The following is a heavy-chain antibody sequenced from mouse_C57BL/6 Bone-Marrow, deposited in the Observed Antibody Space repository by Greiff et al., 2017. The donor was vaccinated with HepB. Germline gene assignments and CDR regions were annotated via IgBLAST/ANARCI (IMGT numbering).Heavy chain of an antibody. V-gene: IGHV2-9-1*01. CDR1: GFSLTSYA. Sequence: QVQLKESGPGLVAPSQSLSITCTVSGFSLTSYAISWVRQPPGKGLEWLGVIWTGGGTNYNSALKSRLSISKDNSKSQVFLKMNSLQTDDTARYYCAGLYYYGSSPYWYFDVWGTGTTVTVSS. J-gene: IGHJ1*03. CDR2: IWTGGGT. CDR3: AGLYYYGSSPYWYFDV. D-gene: IGHD1-1*01.